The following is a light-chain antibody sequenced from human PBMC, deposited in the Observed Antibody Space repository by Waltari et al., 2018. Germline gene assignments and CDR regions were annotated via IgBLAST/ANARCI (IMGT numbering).Light chain of an antibody. Sequence: EIVLRQSPATLSLSPGERATLSCRASQSVSSFLAWYQQKPGQAPMLLISDASNRATGIPARFSGSGSGTDFTLTISSLEPEDSAVYYCQQRSSWPRFTFGGGTKVEIK. V-gene: IGKV3-11*01. CDR3: QQRSSWPRFT. J-gene: IGKJ4*01. CDR2: DAS. CDR1: QSVSSF.